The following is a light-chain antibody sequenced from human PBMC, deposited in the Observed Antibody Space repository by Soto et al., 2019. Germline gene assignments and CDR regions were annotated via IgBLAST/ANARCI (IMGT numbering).Light chain of an antibody. CDR1: SSDVGSYNL. CDR3: CSYAGSSTYV. CDR2: EVS. V-gene: IGLV2-23*02. Sequence: QSALTQPASVSGSPGQSITISCTGTSSDVGSYNLVSWYQQHPGKAPKPMIYEVSKRPSGVSNRFSGSKSGNTASLTISGLQAEDEAEYYCCSYAGSSTYVFGTGTKVTVL. J-gene: IGLJ1*01.